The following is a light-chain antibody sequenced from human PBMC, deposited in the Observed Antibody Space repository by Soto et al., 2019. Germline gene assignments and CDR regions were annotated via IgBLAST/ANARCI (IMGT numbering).Light chain of an antibody. CDR1: QSVSSY. V-gene: IGKV3-11*01. CDR3: QLCQPYGGSPPQA. CDR2: DAS. Sequence: EIVLTPSPATLSLSPGERATLSCRASQSVSSYLAWYQQKPGQAPRLLIYDASNRATGIPARFSGSGSGADFTLSVCSLEPEDFAGYPCQLCQPYGGSPPQAVGAGTKVDIK. J-gene: IGKJ4*01.